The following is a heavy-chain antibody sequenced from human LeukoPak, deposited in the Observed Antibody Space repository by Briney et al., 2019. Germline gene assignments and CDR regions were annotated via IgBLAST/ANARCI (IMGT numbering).Heavy chain of an antibody. J-gene: IGHJ5*02. Sequence: GASVKVSCKASGYSYSRYGISWVRQAAGQGLEWKGWISTDSGATKYAEKFQGRVTVTTHTSTTTSTLELRSLRSDDTAMYYCARDYGDFYNWYDPWGQGTLVIVSS. V-gene: IGHV1-18*01. D-gene: IGHD4-17*01. CDR3: ARDYGDFYNWYDP. CDR1: GYSYSRYG. CDR2: ISTDSGAT.